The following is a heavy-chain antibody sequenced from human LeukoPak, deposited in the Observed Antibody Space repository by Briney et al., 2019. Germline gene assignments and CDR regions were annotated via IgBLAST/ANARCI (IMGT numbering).Heavy chain of an antibody. D-gene: IGHD2-21*01. J-gene: IGHJ4*02. CDR2: INDSGDT. CDR1: GVSFSGYY. CDR3: ARGTLHGSDWQNVRKFDS. Sequence: SETLSLTCAVYGVSFSGYYWNWIRLPPGKGREGIGEINDSGDTNYTPSLKSRGTISGDASENVFPLKLTSVTAADTAFYYCARGTLHGSDWQNVRKFDSWGQGAQVSVSS. V-gene: IGHV4-34*01.